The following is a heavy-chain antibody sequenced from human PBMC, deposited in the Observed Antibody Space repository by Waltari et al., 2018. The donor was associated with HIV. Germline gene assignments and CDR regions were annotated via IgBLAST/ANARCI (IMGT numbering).Heavy chain of an antibody. D-gene: IGHD3-3*01. CDR1: GGSISSSSYY. V-gene: IGHV4-39*07. CDR2: IYYSGST. CDR3: ARDEREDFWSGYNGMDV. Sequence: QLQLQESGPGLVKPSETLSLTCTVSGGSISSSSYYWGWIRQPPGKGLEWIGSIYYSGSTYYNPSLKSRVTISVDTSKNQFSLKLSSVTAADTAVYYCARDEREDFWSGYNGMDVWGQGTTVTVSS. J-gene: IGHJ6*02.